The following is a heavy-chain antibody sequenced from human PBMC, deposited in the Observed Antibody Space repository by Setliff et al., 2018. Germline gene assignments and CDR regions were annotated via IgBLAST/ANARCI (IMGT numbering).Heavy chain of an antibody. D-gene: IGHD4-17*01. CDR1: GDPFNAYG. J-gene: IGHJ6*03. V-gene: IGHV1-69*10. CDR2: IIPVLGMT. Sequence: VKVSCQASGDPFNAYGVSWVRQAPGQGLEWMGAIIPVLGMTDYAQKFQGRLTITADQSTTTVYMELSSLRFDDTALYYCARGPSPTVTPSRLIYFYHMDVWGTGTTVTVSS. CDR3: ARGPSPTVTPSRLIYFYHMDV.